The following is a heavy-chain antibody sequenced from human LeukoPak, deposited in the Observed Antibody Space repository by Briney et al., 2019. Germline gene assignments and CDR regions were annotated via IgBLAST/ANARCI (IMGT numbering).Heavy chain of an antibody. Sequence: GYIYYSGSTNYNPSLKSRVTISVDTSKNQFSLKLSSVTAADTAVYYCARSIGYYDYVWEHWGQGTLVTVSS. D-gene: IGHD3-16*01. CDR3: ARSIGYYDYVWEH. V-gene: IGHV4-59*01. CDR2: IYYSGST. J-gene: IGHJ1*01.